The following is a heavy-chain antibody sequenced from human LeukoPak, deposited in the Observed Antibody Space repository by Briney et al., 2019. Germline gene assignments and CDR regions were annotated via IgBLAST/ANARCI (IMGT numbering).Heavy chain of an antibody. D-gene: IGHD1-26*01. J-gene: IGHJ4*02. Sequence: GESLKISCQGSEYSFATYWIAWLRQMPGKGLEWMGVIYPSDSDTRYSPSFQGQVTISADKSIKTAYLQWSSLKASDTAMYYCARPLQGIVGATGFDYWGRGTLVTVSS. CDR2: IYPSDSDT. CDR3: ARPLQGIVGATGFDY. CDR1: EYSFATYW. V-gene: IGHV5-51*01.